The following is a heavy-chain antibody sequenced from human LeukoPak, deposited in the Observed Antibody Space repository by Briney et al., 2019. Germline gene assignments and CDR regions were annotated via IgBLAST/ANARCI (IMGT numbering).Heavy chain of an antibody. CDR1: GGSISSSSYY. CDR2: IYYSGST. V-gene: IGHV4-39*01. CDR3: ERQGVTMVRGAIPPNDAFDI. J-gene: IGHJ3*02. Sequence: PSETLSLTCTVSGGSISSSSYYWGWIRQPPGKGLEWIGSIYYSGSTYYNPSLKSRVTISVDTSKNQFSLKLSSVTAADTAVYYCERQGVTMVRGAIPPNDAFDIWGQGTMVTVSS. D-gene: IGHD3-10*01.